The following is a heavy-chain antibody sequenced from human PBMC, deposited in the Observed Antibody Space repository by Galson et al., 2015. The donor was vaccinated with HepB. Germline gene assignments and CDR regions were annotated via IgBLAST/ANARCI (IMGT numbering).Heavy chain of an antibody. Sequence: SVKVSCKASGGTFSSYAIRWVRQAPGQGLEWMGGIIPIFGTANYAQKFQGRVTITADESTSTAYMELSSLRSEDTAVYYCARGGYYYDSSGYYYYYMDVWGKGTTVTVSS. V-gene: IGHV1-69*13. CDR1: GGTFSSYA. CDR2: IIPIFGTA. CDR3: ARGGYYYDSSGYYYYYMDV. J-gene: IGHJ6*03. D-gene: IGHD3-22*01.